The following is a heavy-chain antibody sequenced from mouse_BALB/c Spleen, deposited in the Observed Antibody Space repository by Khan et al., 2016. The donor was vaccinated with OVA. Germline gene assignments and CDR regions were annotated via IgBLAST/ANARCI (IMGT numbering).Heavy chain of an antibody. CDR3: ARSKYLARY. D-gene: IGHD3-3*01. V-gene: IGHV2-9*02. CDR2: IWAGGST. Sequence: QVQLQQSGPGLVAPSQSLSITCTVYGYSLTRYGVHWVRQPPGKGLEWLGLIWAGGSTNYNWALMSRLSISIDKSKSLVFLIMNRLQTDDTALYYCARSKYLARYWGQGTTLTVSS. J-gene: IGHJ2*01. CDR1: GYSLTRYG.